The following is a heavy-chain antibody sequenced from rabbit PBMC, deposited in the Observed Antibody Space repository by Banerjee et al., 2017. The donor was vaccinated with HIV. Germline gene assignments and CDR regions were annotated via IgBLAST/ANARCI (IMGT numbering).Heavy chain of an antibody. Sequence: QKQLEESGGDLVKPEGSLTLTCTASGFSFSSSYYICWVRQAPGKGLEWIACIYISSGSTYYASWAKGRFTISKTSSTTVTLQMTSLTAADTATYFCAAYDAGGYAGSGDFRFNLWGPGTLVTVS. CDR1: GFSFSSSYY. CDR2: IYISSGST. CDR3: AAYDAGGYAGSGDFRFNL. V-gene: IGHV1S45*01. J-gene: IGHJ4*01. D-gene: IGHD8-1*01.